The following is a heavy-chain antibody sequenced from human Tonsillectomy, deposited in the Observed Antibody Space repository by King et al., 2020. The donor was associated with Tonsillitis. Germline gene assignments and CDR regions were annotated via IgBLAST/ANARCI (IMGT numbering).Heavy chain of an antibody. V-gene: IGHV3-23*04. CDR1: GFTFSSYA. J-gene: IGHJ4*02. Sequence: VQLVESGGGLVQPGGSLRLSCAASGFTFSSYAMSWVRQAPGKGLEWVSAISGSGGSTYYADSVKGRFTISRDNSKNTLYLQMNSLRAEDTAVYYCAKVYYYDSSGYYSGLGYFDYWGQGTLVTVSS. CDR2: ISGSGGST. CDR3: AKVYYYDSSGYYSGLGYFDY. D-gene: IGHD3-22*01.